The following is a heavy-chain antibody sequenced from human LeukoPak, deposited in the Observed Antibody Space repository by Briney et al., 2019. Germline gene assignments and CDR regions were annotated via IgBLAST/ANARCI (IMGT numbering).Heavy chain of an antibody. CDR2: IKESGDT. D-gene: IGHD3-22*01. J-gene: IGHJ6*03. Sequence: SESLSLTCAVFGGSFSGYYWSWIRQAPGKGLEWIGEIKESGDTKYNPSLKSRVTISVDTSKNQFSLNVKSVTAADTAVYYCARALIVTPASCYMDVWGKGTTVTASS. CDR1: GGSFSGYY. V-gene: IGHV4-34*01. CDR3: ARALIVTPASCYMDV.